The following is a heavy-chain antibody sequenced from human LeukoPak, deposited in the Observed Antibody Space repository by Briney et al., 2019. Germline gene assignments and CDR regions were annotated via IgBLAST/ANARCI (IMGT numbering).Heavy chain of an antibody. Sequence: SAKVSCKPSRGTFSSYAISWVRQAPGQGLEWMGGIIPIFGTANYAQKFQGRVTITADESTSTAYMELSSLRSEDTAVYYCARGETWIPHYWGQRTLVTVSS. J-gene: IGHJ4*02. V-gene: IGHV1-69*01. CDR1: RGTFSSYA. CDR2: IIPIFGTA. CDR3: ARGETWIPHY. D-gene: IGHD5-18*01.